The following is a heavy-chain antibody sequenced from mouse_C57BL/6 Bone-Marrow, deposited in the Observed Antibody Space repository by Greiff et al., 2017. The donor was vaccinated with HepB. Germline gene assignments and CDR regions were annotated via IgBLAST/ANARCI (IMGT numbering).Heavy chain of an antibody. J-gene: IGHJ4*01. Sequence: VQLQESGAELARPGASVKLSCKASGYTFTSYGISWVKQRTGQGLEWIGEIYPRSGNTYYNEKFKGKATLTADKSSSTAYMELRSLTSEDSAVYFCARRTAQAPAMDYWGQGTSVTVSS. D-gene: IGHD3-2*02. CDR3: ARRTAQAPAMDY. CDR2: IYPRSGNT. V-gene: IGHV1-81*01. CDR1: GYTFTSYG.